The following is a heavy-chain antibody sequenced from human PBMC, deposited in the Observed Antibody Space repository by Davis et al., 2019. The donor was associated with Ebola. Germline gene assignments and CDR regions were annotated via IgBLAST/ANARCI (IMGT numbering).Heavy chain of an antibody. J-gene: IGHJ4*02. Sequence: GGSLRLSCSASKFTFSNFWMSWVRQAPGKGLEWVSNMKFDGSETYYGDSVKGRFTISRDNTKNSLYLQMNALRAEDTAVYYCARDDNGSGRGSFDSWGQGTLVTV. CDR3: ARDDNGSGRGSFDS. CDR1: KFTFSNFW. V-gene: IGHV3-7*01. D-gene: IGHD3-16*01. CDR2: MKFDGSET.